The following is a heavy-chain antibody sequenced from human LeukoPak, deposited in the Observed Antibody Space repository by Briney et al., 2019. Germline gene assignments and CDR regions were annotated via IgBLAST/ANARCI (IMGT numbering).Heavy chain of an antibody. V-gene: IGHV4-34*01. CDR2: INHSGST. D-gene: IGHD3-22*01. CDR1: GGSFSGYY. CDR3: VRGRNYYRHNTYYYDSSAQNPYYFDY. Sequence: PSETLSLTCAVYGGSFSGYYWSWIRQPPGKGLEWIGEINHSGSTNYNPSLKSRVTISVDTSKNQFSLKLSSVTAADTAVYYCVRGRNYYRHNTYYYDSSAQNPYYFDYWGQGTLVTVSS. J-gene: IGHJ4*02.